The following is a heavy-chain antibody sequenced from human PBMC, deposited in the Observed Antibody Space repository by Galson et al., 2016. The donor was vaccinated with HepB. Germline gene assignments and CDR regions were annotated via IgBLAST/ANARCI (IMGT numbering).Heavy chain of an antibody. CDR3: ARDYADWAFDI. D-gene: IGHD4-17*01. CDR1: GFTFSTYS. Sequence: SLRLSCAASGFTFSTYSMNWVRQAPGKGLEWISYISWTSNTIYYADSVKGRFTISRDTAKSSLYLQMNSLRAEDTALYYCARDYADWAFDIWGQGTMVTVSS. CDR2: ISWTSNTI. J-gene: IGHJ3*02. V-gene: IGHV3-48*04.